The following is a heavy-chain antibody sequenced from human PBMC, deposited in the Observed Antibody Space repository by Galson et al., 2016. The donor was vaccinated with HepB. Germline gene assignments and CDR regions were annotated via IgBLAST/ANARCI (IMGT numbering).Heavy chain of an antibody. CDR1: GFRFSDYW. V-gene: IGHV3-7*01. D-gene: IGHD3-3*01. J-gene: IGHJ4*02. CDR3: AKVAMEWIIEK. Sequence: SLRLSCAASGFRFSDYWMTWVRQAPGKGLEWVANIKPDGSEKFYLDSVRGRFTIPRDNAKDSLYLQVNSLGAEDTAVYYCAKVAMEWIIEKWGQGTRVTVSS. CDR2: IKPDGSEK.